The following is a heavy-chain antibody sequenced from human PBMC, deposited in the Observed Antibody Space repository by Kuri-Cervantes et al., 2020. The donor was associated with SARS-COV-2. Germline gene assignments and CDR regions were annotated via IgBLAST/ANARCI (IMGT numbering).Heavy chain of an antibody. CDR1: GGTFSSYA. CDR2: FDPEDGET. CDR3: AIYCSGGSCYLLSGELDY. Sequence: ASVQVSCKASGGTFSSYAISWVRQAPGKGLEWMGGFDPEDGETIYAQKFQGRVTMTEDTSTDTAYMELSSLRSEDTAVYYCAIYCSGGSCYLLSGELDYWGQGTLVTVSS. D-gene: IGHD2-15*01. J-gene: IGHJ4*02. V-gene: IGHV1-24*01.